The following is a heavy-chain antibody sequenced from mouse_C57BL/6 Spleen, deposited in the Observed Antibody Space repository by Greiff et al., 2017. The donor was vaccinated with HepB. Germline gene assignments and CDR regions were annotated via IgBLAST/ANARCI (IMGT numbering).Heavy chain of an antibody. D-gene: IGHD1-1*02. J-gene: IGHJ2*01. CDR2: INPSRGYT. CDR1: GYTFTSYT. CDR3: ARGTMVYYFDY. V-gene: IGHV1-4*01. Sequence: QVHVKQSGAELARPGASVKMSCKASGYTFTSYTMHWVKQRPGQGLEWIGYINPSRGYTKYNQKFKNKATLTADKSSSTAYMQLSSLTSEDSAVYYCARGTMVYYFDYWGQGTTLTVSS.